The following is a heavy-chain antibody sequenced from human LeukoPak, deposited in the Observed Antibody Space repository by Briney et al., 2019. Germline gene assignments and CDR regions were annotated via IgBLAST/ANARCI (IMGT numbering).Heavy chain of an antibody. D-gene: IGHD1-26*01. J-gene: IGHJ4*02. V-gene: IGHV3-48*01. CDR1: RFTFSSHN. CDR2: ISDSSTTI. CDR3: ARDAGAGWELLGRNDY. Sequence: GGSLRLSCAASRFTFSSHNMHWVRQAPGKGLEWVSYISDSSTTIYYADSVKGRFTISRDNARNSLYLQMNSLRAEDTAMYYCARDAGAGWELLGRNDYWGQGTLVTVSS.